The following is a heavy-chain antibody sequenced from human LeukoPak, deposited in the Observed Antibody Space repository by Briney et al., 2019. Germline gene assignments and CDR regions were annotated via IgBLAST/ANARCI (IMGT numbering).Heavy chain of an antibody. D-gene: IGHD6-19*01. V-gene: IGHV3-9*01. CDR2: ISWNSGSI. CDR1: GFTFDDYA. Sequence: PGRSLRLSCAASGFTFDDYAMHWVRQAPGKGLEWVSGISWNSGSIGYADSVKGRFTISRDNAKNSLYLQMNSLRAEDTALYYCAKSLYTFSGWRHFDYWGQGTLVTVSS. J-gene: IGHJ4*02. CDR3: AKSLYTFSGWRHFDY.